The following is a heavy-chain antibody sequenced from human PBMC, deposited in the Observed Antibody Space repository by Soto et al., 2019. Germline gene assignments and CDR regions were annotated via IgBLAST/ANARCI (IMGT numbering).Heavy chain of an antibody. D-gene: IGHD1-26*01. Sequence: PGGSLRLSCAASGFTFSSYGMHWVRQAPGKGLEWVAVISYDGSNKYYADSVKGRFTISRDNSKNTLYLQMNSLRAEDTAVYYCDRPVGASGYFQHCGQGTLVTVSS. CDR1: GFTFSSYG. J-gene: IGHJ1*01. CDR3: DRPVGASGYFQH. V-gene: IGHV3-30*03. CDR2: ISYDGSNK.